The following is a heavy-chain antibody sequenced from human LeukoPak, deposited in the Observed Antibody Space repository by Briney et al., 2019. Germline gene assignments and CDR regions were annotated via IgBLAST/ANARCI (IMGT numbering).Heavy chain of an antibody. CDR2: INHSGST. V-gene: IGHV4-34*01. J-gene: IGHJ6*03. D-gene: IGHD6-6*01. CDR3: ARVPGYSSSSLYYYYYMDV. Sequence: SETLSLTCAVYGGSFSGYYWSWIRQPPGKGLEWIGEINHSGSTNYNPSLKSRVTISVDTSKNQFSLKLSSVTAADTAVYYCARVPGYSSSSLYYYYYMDVWGKGTTVTVSS. CDR1: GGSFSGYY.